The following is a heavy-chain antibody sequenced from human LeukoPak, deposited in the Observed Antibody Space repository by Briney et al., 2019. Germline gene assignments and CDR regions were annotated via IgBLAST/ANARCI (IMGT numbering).Heavy chain of an antibody. CDR1: GFTFSSHT. J-gene: IGHJ4*02. D-gene: IGHD3-3*01. V-gene: IGHV3-21*01. Sequence: GGSLRLSCAASGFTFSSHTMNWVRQAPGMGLEWVSSISSSSSYIYYADSVKGRFTISRDNSKNTLYLQMNSLRAEDTAVYYCAKEAPFGVVPRYFDYWGQGTLVTVSS. CDR2: ISSSSSYI. CDR3: AKEAPFGVVPRYFDY.